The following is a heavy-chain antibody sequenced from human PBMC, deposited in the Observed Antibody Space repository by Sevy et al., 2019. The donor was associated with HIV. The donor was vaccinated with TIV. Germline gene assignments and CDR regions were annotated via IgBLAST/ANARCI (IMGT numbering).Heavy chain of an antibody. Sequence: GGSLRLSCAASGFTFSSYAMSGVRQAPRKGLEWVSVISGSGGNTYYADSVKGRFTISRDNSKNRLYLQMNSLRAEDTAVYYCAKDRRYGDIGLFDYWGQGTLVTVSS. CDR1: GFTFSSYA. V-gene: IGHV3-23*01. CDR2: ISGSGGNT. CDR3: AKDRRYGDIGLFDY. D-gene: IGHD4-17*01. J-gene: IGHJ4*02.